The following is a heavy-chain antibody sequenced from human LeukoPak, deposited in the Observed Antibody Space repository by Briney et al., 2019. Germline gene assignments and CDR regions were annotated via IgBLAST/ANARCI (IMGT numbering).Heavy chain of an antibody. CDR2: VTASARRT. D-gene: IGHD3-22*01. CDR1: GFTFSNYA. Sequence: GGSLRLSCEASGFTFSNYAMSWVRQAPGKGLEWVSTVTASARRTYYADSVQGRFTISRDNSNNTLFLQVNSLRADDTAVYHCTKWGFSDRSGANFHSWGQGTLVTVLS. V-gene: IGHV3-23*01. J-gene: IGHJ4*02. CDR3: TKWGFSDRSGANFHS.